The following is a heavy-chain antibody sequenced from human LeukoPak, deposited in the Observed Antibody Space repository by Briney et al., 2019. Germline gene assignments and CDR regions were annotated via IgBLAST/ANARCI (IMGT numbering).Heavy chain of an antibody. CDR3: ARTSISGWYPWYFDR. CDR1: GYTFTSYG. V-gene: IGHV1-18*01. D-gene: IGHD6-19*01. J-gene: IGHJ2*01. Sequence: ASVKVSSTASGYTFTSYGISWVRQAPGHGLERMGWISAYNGNTNYVQKLQGRGTITTGTPTTTAYVELRSLRADDTAVYYCARTSISGWYPWYFDRWVRGTVVTDCS. CDR2: ISAYNGNT.